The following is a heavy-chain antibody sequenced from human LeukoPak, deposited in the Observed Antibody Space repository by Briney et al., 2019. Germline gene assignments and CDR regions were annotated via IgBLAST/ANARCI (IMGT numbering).Heavy chain of an antibody. CDR1: GGSISSGDFS. D-gene: IGHD1-14*01. CDR3: ARDPGRKKCLFDS. Sequence: PSETLSLTCAVSGGSISSGDFSWNWIRQPPGKGLEWIVYIRYSGGTSYNPSLKSRLTMSVDTSNNQFSLKLSSVAAADTALYYCARDPGRKKCLFDSGARETLLPVSS. J-gene: IGHJ4*02. V-gene: IGHV4-30-4*01. CDR2: IRYSGGT.